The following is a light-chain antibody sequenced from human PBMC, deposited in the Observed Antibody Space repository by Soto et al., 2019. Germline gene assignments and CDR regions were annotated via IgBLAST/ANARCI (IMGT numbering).Light chain of an antibody. CDR1: QSVSNN. J-gene: IGKJ1*01. CDR3: QQYNDWPPWT. CDR2: GAS. V-gene: IGKV3-15*01. Sequence: EILTTQSPATLSVSPGDRATLSCRASQSVSNNLAWYQQRPGQAPRLLIYGASTRATGIPARFSGSGSGTEFTLTISSLQSEDFAVYYCQQYNDWPPWTFGQGTKVEIK.